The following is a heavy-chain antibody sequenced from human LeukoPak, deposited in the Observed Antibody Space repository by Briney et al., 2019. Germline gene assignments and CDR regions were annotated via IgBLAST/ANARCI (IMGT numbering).Heavy chain of an antibody. J-gene: IGHJ3*02. CDR3: ARASSGYYRDAFDI. CDR2: INHSGST. V-gene: IGHV4-34*01. Sequence: PSETLSLTCAVCGGSFSGYYWSWIRQPPGKGLEWIGEINHSGSTNYNPSLKSRVTISVDTSKNQFSLKLSSVTAADTAVYYCARASSGYYRDAFDIWGQGTMVTVSS. D-gene: IGHD3-22*01. CDR1: GGSFSGYY.